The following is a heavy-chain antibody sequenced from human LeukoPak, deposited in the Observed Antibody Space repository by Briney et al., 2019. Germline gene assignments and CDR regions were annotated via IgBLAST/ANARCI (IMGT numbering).Heavy chain of an antibody. CDR1: GFSFSSYS. Sequence: PGGSLRLSCAASGFSFSSYSMTWVRQAPGKGLEWVSSISSSSSYIYYADSVKGRFTISRDNSKNTLYLQMNSLRADDTAVYYCAKNLAAAATLLDYWGQGTLVTVSS. D-gene: IGHD6-13*01. CDR3: AKNLAAAATLLDY. CDR2: ISSSSSYI. J-gene: IGHJ4*02. V-gene: IGHV3-21*04.